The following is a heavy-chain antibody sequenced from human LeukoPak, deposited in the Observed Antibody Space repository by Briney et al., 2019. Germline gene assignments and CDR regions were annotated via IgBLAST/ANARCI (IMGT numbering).Heavy chain of an antibody. J-gene: IGHJ3*02. CDR1: GYTFTGYY. D-gene: IGHD1-26*01. Sequence: ASVKVSCKASGYTFTGYYIHWVRQASGQGLEWMGWINPNSGDTNYAQKFQGRVTMTRDMSTSTVYMELSSLRSEDTAVYYCALEFSGSYLFCAFDIWGQGTMVTVSS. CDR2: INPNSGDT. V-gene: IGHV1-2*02. CDR3: ALEFSGSYLFCAFDI.